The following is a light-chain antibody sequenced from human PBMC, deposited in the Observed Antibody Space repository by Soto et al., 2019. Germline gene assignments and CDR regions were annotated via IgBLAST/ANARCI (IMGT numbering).Light chain of an antibody. CDR3: QQYNGYPWT. Sequence: DIQMTQSPSTLSASVGDRVSITCRASHSITKWLAWYQQKPGKAPKFLIYDASGLESGVPSRFSGSGSGTEFSLTISSLQPDDFATYYCQQYNGYPWTFGQGTKVEIK. J-gene: IGKJ1*01. V-gene: IGKV1-5*01. CDR1: HSITKW. CDR2: DAS.